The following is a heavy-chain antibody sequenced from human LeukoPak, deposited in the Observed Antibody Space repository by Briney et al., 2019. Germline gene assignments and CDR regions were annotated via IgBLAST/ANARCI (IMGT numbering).Heavy chain of an antibody. Sequence: SETLSLTCTVSGSSISSYYWSWIRQPAGKGLEWIGRIYTSGSTNYNPSLKSRVTMSVDTSKNQISLKLSSVTGADTAVYYCAREGYYNILTGYYPIDYWGQGTLVTVSS. J-gene: IGHJ4*02. CDR3: AREGYYNILTGYYPIDY. V-gene: IGHV4-4*07. CDR1: GSSISSYY. D-gene: IGHD3-9*01. CDR2: IYTSGST.